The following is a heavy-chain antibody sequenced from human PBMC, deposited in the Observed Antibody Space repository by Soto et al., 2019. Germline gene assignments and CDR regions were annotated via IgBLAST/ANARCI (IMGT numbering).Heavy chain of an antibody. V-gene: IGHV4-39*01. CDR3: ASFFMITFGGVIVPVGMDV. CDR2: IYYSGST. CDR1: GGSISSSSYY. Sequence: SETLSLTCTVSGGSISSSSYYWGWIRQPPGKGLERIGSIYYSGSTYYNPSLKSRVTISVDTSKNQFSLKLSSVTAADTAVYYCASFFMITFGGVIVPVGMDVWGQGTTVTVSS. D-gene: IGHD3-16*02. J-gene: IGHJ6*02.